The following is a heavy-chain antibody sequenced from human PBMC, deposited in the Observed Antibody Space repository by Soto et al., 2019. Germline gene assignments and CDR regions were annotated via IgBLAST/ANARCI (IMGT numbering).Heavy chain of an antibody. CDR3: ARGGYYASSSLAP. V-gene: IGHV4-30-2*01. CDR2: IYHSGST. J-gene: IGHJ5*02. Sequence: SETLSLTCAVSGGSISSGGYSWSWIRQPPGKGLEWIGYIYHSGSTYYNPSLKSRVTISVDRSKNQFSLKLSSVTAADTAVYYCARGGYYASSSLAPWGPGTLVTVSS. D-gene: IGHD3-22*01. CDR1: GGSISSGGYS.